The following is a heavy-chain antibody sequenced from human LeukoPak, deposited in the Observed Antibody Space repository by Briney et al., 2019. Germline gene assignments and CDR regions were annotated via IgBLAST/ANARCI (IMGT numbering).Heavy chain of an antibody. D-gene: IGHD3-10*01. J-gene: IGHJ3*02. CDR2: IYYSGST. Sequence: SQTLSLTCTVSGGSISSGGYYWSWIRQHPGKGLEWIGYIYYSGSTYYNPSLKSRVTISVDTSKNQFSLKLSSVTAAVTAVYYCAREWTYYYGSGSYDAFDIWGQGTMVTVSS. CDR1: GGSISSGGYY. V-gene: IGHV4-31*03. CDR3: AREWTYYYGSGSYDAFDI.